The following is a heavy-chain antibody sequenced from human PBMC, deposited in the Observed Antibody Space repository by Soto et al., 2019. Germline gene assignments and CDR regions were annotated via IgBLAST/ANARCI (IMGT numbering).Heavy chain of an antibody. J-gene: IGHJ6*02. CDR1: GFTFSSYG. V-gene: IGHV3-33*01. D-gene: IGHD1-7*01. Sequence: QVQLVESGGGVVQPGRSLRLSCAASGFTFSSYGMHWVRQAPGKGLEWVAVIWYDGSNKYYADSVKGRFTISRDNSKNTLYLQMNSLRAEDTAVYYCARGLELRHCYYGMDVWGQGTTVTVSS. CDR3: ARGLELRHCYYGMDV. CDR2: IWYDGSNK.